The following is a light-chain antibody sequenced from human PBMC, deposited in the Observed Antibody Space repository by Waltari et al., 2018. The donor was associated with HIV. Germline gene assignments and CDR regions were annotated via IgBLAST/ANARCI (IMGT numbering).Light chain of an antibody. Sequence: DIQMTQSPSSLSASVGDRVTITCRASRGIRNDLGRYQQKPGQAPKRLIYTAFTLQSGVPSRFSGSGSGTDFTLTISSLQPDDFATYYCLQYSNYPFTFGQGTKLEIK. CDR1: RGIRND. CDR3: LQYSNYPFT. CDR2: TAF. J-gene: IGKJ2*01. V-gene: IGKV1-17*01.